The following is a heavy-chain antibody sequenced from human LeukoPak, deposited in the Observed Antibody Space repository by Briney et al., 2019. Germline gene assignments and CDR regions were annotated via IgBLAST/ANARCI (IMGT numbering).Heavy chain of an antibody. V-gene: IGHV1-46*01. CDR3: ARYCSGGSCYSGFFDY. CDR2: INPSGGST. Sequence: ASVKVSCKASGYTFTSYYMHWVRQAPGQGLEWMGIINPSGGSTSYARKFQGRVTMTRDTSTSTVYMELSSLRSEDTAVYYCARYCSGGSCYSGFFDYWGQGTLVTVSS. CDR1: GYTFTSYY. J-gene: IGHJ4*02. D-gene: IGHD2-15*01.